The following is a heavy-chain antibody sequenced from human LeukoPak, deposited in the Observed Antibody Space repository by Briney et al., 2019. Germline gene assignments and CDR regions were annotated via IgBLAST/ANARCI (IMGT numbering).Heavy chain of an antibody. J-gene: IGHJ5*02. CDR2: INPDSGGT. Sequence: ASVKVSCKASGYIFTDYYIHWVRQASGQGLEWMGWINPDSGGTNYAQKFQGRVTMTRYTSITTVYMELSRLTYDDTAVFYCTREARAGNWFDPWGQGTLVTVSS. D-gene: IGHD5-12*01. CDR3: TREARAGNWFDP. V-gene: IGHV1-2*02. CDR1: GYIFTDYY.